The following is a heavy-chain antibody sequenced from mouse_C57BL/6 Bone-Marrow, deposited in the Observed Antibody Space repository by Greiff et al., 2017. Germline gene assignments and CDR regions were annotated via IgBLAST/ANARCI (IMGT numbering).Heavy chain of an antibody. Sequence: QVQLQQSGPGLVAPSQSLSITCTVSGFSLTSYGVSWVRQPPGKGLEWLGVIWGDGCTNSHSALISSLSISKDNSKSQVYLKLNRLQTDDTATYYCAKTCYYGLAYWGQGTLVTVSA. CDR1: GFSLTSYG. V-gene: IGHV2-3*01. D-gene: IGHD1-1*01. J-gene: IGHJ3*01. CDR3: AKTCYYGLAY. CDR2: IWGDGCT.